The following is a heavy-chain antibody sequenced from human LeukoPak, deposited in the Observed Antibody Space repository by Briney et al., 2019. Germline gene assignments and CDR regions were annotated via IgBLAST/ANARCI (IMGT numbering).Heavy chain of an antibody. J-gene: IGHJ4*02. D-gene: IGHD6-19*01. CDR3: AGERGEEYSSGWYKRNYFDN. V-gene: IGHV4-39*07. CDR1: GDSFSSVTDY. Sequence: NSSETLSLTCTVSGDSFSSVTDYWAWIRQPPGKGLEWIASGDYSGGTYYNPSLESRVAISADMSKNQFSLKPTSVTGADTAVYYCAGERGEEYSSGWYKRNYFDNWGQGIRVTVSS. CDR2: GDYSGGT.